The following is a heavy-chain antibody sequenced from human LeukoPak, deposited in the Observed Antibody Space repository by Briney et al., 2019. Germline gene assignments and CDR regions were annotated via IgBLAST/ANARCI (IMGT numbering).Heavy chain of an antibody. CDR3: AREGPAASTFFYYFMDV. CDR2: MYTSGAT. Sequence: SETLSLTCTVSGDSISNYYWSWIRQPAGKGLEWIGRMYTSGATNYNPSLKSRATMSVDTSKNQLSLRLSSVTAADRAVYYCAREGPAASTFFYYFMDVWGKGTTVTVSS. CDR1: GDSISNYY. J-gene: IGHJ6*03. V-gene: IGHV4-4*07. D-gene: IGHD2-2*01.